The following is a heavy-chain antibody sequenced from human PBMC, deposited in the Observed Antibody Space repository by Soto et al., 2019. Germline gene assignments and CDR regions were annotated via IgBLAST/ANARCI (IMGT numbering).Heavy chain of an antibody. D-gene: IGHD6-13*01. CDR1: GGSISSGGYY. CDR3: ARVFSDSSSFFDP. J-gene: IGHJ5*02. V-gene: IGHV4-31*03. Sequence: TLSLTCTVPGGSISSGGYYWSWIRQHPGKGLEWIGYIYYSGSTDYNPSLKSRVTISVDTSKNQFSLKLSSVTAADTAVYYCARVFSDSSSFFDPWGQGTLVTVSS. CDR2: IYYSGST.